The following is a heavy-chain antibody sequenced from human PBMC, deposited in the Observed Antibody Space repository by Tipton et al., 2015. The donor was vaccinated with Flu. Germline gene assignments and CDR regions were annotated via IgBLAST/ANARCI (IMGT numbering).Heavy chain of an antibody. D-gene: IGHD4-11*01. CDR1: GDSIGSGYF. CDR2: VHRTGSP. Sequence: TLSLTCSVSGDSIGSGYFWGWIRQPPGKGLEWIGNVHRTGSPYYNPSLRSRVIMTVDGAKNQFSLRRTSVTATDTAVYYCVRRDYSNYVSEPKNWFDPWGPGTLVTVSS. CDR3: VRRDYSNYVSEPKNWFDP. V-gene: IGHV4-38-2*01. J-gene: IGHJ5*02.